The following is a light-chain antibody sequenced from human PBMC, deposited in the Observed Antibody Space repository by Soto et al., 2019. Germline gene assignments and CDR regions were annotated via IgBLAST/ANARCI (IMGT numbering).Light chain of an antibody. CDR3: QLYDISRGMYT. Sequence: EIVLTQSPGTLSLSPGERATLSCRPSQSFSSSNLAWYQQRPGQAPRLLIAGASSRATGIPDRFSGSGSGTDFTLTISRLEPEDFAVYYCQLYDISRGMYTFGQGTKLEIK. CDR1: QSFSSSN. J-gene: IGKJ2*01. CDR2: GAS. V-gene: IGKV3-20*01.